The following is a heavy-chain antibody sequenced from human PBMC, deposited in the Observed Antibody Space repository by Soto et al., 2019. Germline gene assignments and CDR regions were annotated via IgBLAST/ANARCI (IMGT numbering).Heavy chain of an antibody. CDR2: IYYSGST. Sequence: SETLSLTCTVSGGSISSGDYYWSWIRQPPGKGLEWIGYIYYSGSTYYNPSLKSRVTISVDTSKNQFSLKLSSVTAADTAVYYCARLRYCSGGSCPNYYYYYYMDFWGKGTTVTVSS. V-gene: IGHV4-30-4*01. D-gene: IGHD2-15*01. CDR3: ARLRYCSGGSCPNYYYYYYMDF. CDR1: GGSISSGDYY. J-gene: IGHJ6*03.